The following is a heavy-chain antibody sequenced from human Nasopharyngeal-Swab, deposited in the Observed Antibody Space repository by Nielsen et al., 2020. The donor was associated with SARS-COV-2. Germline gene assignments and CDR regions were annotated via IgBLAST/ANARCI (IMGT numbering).Heavy chain of an antibody. CDR2: IYYSGST. CDR1: GGSISSGDYY. J-gene: IGHJ5*02. V-gene: IGHV4-30-4*01. CDR3: ARPNGIAAAGTGWFDP. Sequence: SETLSLTCTVSGGSISSGDYYWSWIRQPPGKGLEWIGYIYYSGSTYYNPSLKSRVTISVDTSKNQFSLKLSSVTAADTAVYYCARPNGIAAAGTGWFDPWGQGTLVTVSS. D-gene: IGHD6-13*01.